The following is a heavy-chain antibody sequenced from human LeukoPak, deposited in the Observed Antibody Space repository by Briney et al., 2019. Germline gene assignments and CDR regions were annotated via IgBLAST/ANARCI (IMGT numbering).Heavy chain of an antibody. CDR1: GFTFNTYT. Sequence: GGSLRLSCAASGFTFNTYTMNWVRQAPGKGLEWVSYISGSSGIIDYADSVRGRFTISRDNAKNSLYLQMNSLRAEDTAVYYCARDTHSGYDLDYWGQGTLVTVSS. CDR3: ARDTHSGYDLDY. D-gene: IGHD5-12*01. V-gene: IGHV3-48*04. CDR2: ISGSSGII. J-gene: IGHJ4*02.